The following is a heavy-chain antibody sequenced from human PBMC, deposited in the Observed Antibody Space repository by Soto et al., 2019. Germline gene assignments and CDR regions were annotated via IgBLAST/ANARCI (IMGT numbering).Heavy chain of an antibody. CDR2: INRDGSST. Sequence: EVQLVESGGGLVQPGGSLRLSCAASGFTFSSYWMHWVRQAPGKGLVWVSRINRDGSSTNYADSVKGRFTISRDNAKNTLYLQMNSLRAEDTAVYYCTRAAYGDWGVFDYWGQGTLVTVSS. D-gene: IGHD4-17*01. CDR1: GFTFSSYW. V-gene: IGHV3-74*01. J-gene: IGHJ4*02. CDR3: TRAAYGDWGVFDY.